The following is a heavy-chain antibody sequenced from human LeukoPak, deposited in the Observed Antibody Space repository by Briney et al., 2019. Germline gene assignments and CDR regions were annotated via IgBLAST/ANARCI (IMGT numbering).Heavy chain of an antibody. CDR3: ARVAATIYWYYGIDF. V-gene: IGHV1-18*01. CDR2: ISAYNGNT. D-gene: IGHD4-11*01. J-gene: IGHJ6*02. Sequence: ASVKVSCKASGYTFTSNGISWVRQAPGQGLEWMGWISAYNGNTNYAHEVQCRVTMTTNSSTSTGYMELRSLRSDATAVYYCARVAATIYWYYGIDFWGQGTTVTVPS. CDR1: GYTFTSNG.